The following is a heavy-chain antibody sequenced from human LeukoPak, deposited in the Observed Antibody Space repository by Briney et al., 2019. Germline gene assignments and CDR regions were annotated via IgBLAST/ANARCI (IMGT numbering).Heavy chain of an antibody. CDR3: AARDCSTTSCYGGLFDY. V-gene: IGHV3-53*01. Sequence: PGGSLRLSCAASGLSVSSKYMNWVRQAPGKGLEWVSLLYSGGSTYYADSVKGRFTISRDSSKNTVYLQMNSLRAEDMAVYYCAARDCSTTSCYGGLFDYWGQGTLVTVSS. CDR2: LYSGGST. CDR1: GLSVSSKY. D-gene: IGHD2-2*01. J-gene: IGHJ4*02.